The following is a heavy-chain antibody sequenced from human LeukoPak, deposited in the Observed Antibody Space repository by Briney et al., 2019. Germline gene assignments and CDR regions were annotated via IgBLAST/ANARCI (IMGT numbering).Heavy chain of an antibody. V-gene: IGHV4-59*01. CDR3: ARDVETEGNFDY. D-gene: IGHD1-14*01. Sequence: SETLSLTCTVSGGSISSYYWSWIRQPPGKGLEWIGYIYYSGSTNYNPSLKSRVTISVDTSKNQFSLKLSSVTAADTAVYYCARDVETEGNFDYWGQGTLVTASS. CDR1: GGSISSYY. J-gene: IGHJ4*02. CDR2: IYYSGST.